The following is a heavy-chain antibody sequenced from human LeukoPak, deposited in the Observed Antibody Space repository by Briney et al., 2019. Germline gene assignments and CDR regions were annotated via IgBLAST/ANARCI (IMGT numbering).Heavy chain of an antibody. D-gene: IGHD3-22*01. CDR3: ARRYYDTSGYPFDF. CDR2: ISSSSSYI. J-gene: IGHJ4*02. V-gene: IGHV3-21*06. Sequence: TGGSLRLSCAASGFTFTSYSMNWVRQAPGKGLEWVSSISSSSSYIFYADSVKGRFTISRDNAKTSLYLQMSSLRAEDTAVYYCARRYYDTSGYPFDFWGPGTLVTVSS. CDR1: GFTFTSYS.